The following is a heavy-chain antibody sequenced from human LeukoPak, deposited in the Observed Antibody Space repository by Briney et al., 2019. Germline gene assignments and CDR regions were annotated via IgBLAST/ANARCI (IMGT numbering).Heavy chain of an antibody. V-gene: IGHV3-53*01. J-gene: IGHJ4*02. Sequence: GGSLRLSCAASGFTVSSNYMSWVRQAPGKGLEWVSVIYSGGSTYYADSVKGRFTISRDNSKNTLYLQMNSLRAEDTAVYYCARGPSYYYDGSGYYDYWGQGTLVTVSS. D-gene: IGHD3-22*01. CDR3: ARGPSYYYDGSGYYDY. CDR2: IYSGGST. CDR1: GFTVSSNY.